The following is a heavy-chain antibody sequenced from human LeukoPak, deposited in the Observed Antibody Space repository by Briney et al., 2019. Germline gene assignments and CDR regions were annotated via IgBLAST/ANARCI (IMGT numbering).Heavy chain of an antibody. Sequence: GGSLRLSCAASGFTFSTYSMNWVRQAPGKGLEWVSYISSSSSTIYYADSVKGRFTISRDNAKNSLYLQMNSLRAEDTAVYYCARDFSSGSYYGDYFFDYWGQGTLVTVSS. D-gene: IGHD1-26*01. CDR2: ISSSSSTI. CDR3: ARDFSSGSYYGDYFFDY. CDR1: GFTFSTYS. V-gene: IGHV3-48*01. J-gene: IGHJ4*02.